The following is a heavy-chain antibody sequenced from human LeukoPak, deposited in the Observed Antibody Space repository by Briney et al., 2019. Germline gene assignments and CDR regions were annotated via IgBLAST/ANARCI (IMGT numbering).Heavy chain of an antibody. Sequence: PGGSLRLSCAASGFTFSSYSMNWVRQAPGKGLEWVSSISSSSSSIYYADSVKGRFTISRDGAKNSLYLLMNSLRAEDTAVYYCARDKDSGYDRIFDYWGQGTLVTVSS. CDR2: ISSSSSSI. D-gene: IGHD5-12*01. V-gene: IGHV3-21*01. CDR3: ARDKDSGYDRIFDY. J-gene: IGHJ4*02. CDR1: GFTFSSYS.